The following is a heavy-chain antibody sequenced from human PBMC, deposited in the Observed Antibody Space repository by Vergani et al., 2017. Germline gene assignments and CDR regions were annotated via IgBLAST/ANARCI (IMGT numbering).Heavy chain of an antibody. CDR3: ARSMSTFGGVIVYFDY. D-gene: IGHD3-16*02. J-gene: IGHJ4*02. Sequence: QVQLVQSGAEVKKPGASVKVSCKVSGYTLTELSMHWVRQAPGKGLEWMGGFDPEDGETIYAQKFQGRVTITADESTSTAYMELSSLRSEDTAVYYCARSMSTFGGVIVYFDYWGQGTLVTVSS. CDR1: GYTLTELS. V-gene: IGHV1-24*01. CDR2: FDPEDGET.